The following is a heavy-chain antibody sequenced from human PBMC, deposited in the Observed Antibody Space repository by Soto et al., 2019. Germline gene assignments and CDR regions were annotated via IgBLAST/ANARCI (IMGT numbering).Heavy chain of an antibody. CDR3: ARQGYRYGHGSLWLDY. J-gene: IGHJ4*02. CDR2: ISHDGANK. Sequence: QRLSCAASGFTFSTYSMHWVRQAPGKGLEWVAVISHDGANKYYADSVKGRFTISRDNSKNTVFLQMDSLRAEDTAVYRCARQGYRYGHGSLWLDYWGQGTRGTAPQ. CDR1: GFTFSTYS. D-gene: IGHD5-18*01. V-gene: IGHV3-30-3*01.